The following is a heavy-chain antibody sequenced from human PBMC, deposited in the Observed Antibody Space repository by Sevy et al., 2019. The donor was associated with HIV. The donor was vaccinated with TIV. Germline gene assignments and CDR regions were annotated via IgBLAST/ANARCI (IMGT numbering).Heavy chain of an antibody. V-gene: IGHV3-7*01. J-gene: IGHJ4*01. CDR3: ARDSPGYGGYSY. Sequence: GESLKISCAASRFTFKTYWMSWVRQAPGKGLERVGNIKEDGSAKYYADSVRGRFTISRDNAKNSLYLQMSSLRVEDTAVYYCARDSPGYGGYSYWGQGTLVTVSS. D-gene: IGHD1-26*01. CDR1: RFTFKTYW. CDR2: IKEDGSAK.